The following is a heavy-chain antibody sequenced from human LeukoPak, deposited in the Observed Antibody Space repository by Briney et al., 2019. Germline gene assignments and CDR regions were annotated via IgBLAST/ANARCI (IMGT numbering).Heavy chain of an antibody. D-gene: IGHD6-13*01. CDR2: IYTSGST. J-gene: IGHJ3*02. V-gene: IGHV4-4*07. Sequence: SETLSLTCTVSGGSISSYYWSWIRQPAGKGLEWIGRIYTSGSTDYNPSLKSRVTMSVDTSKNQFSLKLTSVTAADTAVYYCARGIAAASERALDIWGQGTTVTVSS. CDR1: GGSISSYY. CDR3: ARGIAAASERALDI.